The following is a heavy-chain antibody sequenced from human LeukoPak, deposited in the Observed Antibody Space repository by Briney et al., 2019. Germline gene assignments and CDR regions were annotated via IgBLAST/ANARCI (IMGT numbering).Heavy chain of an antibody. D-gene: IGHD2-21*01. Sequence: SETLSLTCAVSGGSISSSNWWSWVRQPPGKGLEWIGEIYHSGSTNYDPSLKSRVTISVDKSKNQFSLKLSSVTAADTAVYYCASNNRGVINDYWGQGTLVTVSS. J-gene: IGHJ4*02. CDR2: IYHSGST. CDR3: ASNNRGVINDY. CDR1: GGSISSSNW. V-gene: IGHV4-4*02.